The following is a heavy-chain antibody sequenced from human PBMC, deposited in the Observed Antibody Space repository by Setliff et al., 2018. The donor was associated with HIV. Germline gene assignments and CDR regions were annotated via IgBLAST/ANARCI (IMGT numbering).Heavy chain of an antibody. V-gene: IGHV3-23*01. J-gene: IGHJ5*02. D-gene: IGHD5-18*01. CDR3: AALKGYSYGRGCFDP. Sequence: HPGGSLGLSCTASGFTFGDFAMSWVRQAPGKGLEWVSVISGSGGTTYYADSVKGRFTISRDNSKNTVFLQMNSLRGEDTAVYYCAALKGYSYGRGCFDPWGQGTLVTVSS. CDR2: ISGSGGTT. CDR1: GFTFGDFA.